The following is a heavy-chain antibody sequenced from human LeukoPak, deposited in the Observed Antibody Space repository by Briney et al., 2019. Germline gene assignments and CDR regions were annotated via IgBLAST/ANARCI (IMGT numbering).Heavy chain of an antibody. CDR2: HSHSGSA. Sequence: PSETLSLTCTVSGASINSDTYYWGWIRQPPGKGLEWIGTHSHSGSAYYNPSLRSRITMSLDTSENQFSLKLRSVTAADTAVYYCASQQQLVLLDWFDPWGQGTLVTVSS. D-gene: IGHD6-13*01. CDR3: ASQQQLVLLDWFDP. CDR1: GASINSDTYY. J-gene: IGHJ5*02. V-gene: IGHV4-39*07.